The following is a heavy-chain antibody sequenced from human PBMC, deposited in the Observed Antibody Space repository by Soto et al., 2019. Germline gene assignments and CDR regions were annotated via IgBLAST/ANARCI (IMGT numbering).Heavy chain of an antibody. CDR3: ARMRTDDAFDI. Sequence: GGSLRLSCAASGFTFSSYAMHWVRQAPGKGLEWVAVISYDGSNKYYADSVKGRFTISRDNSKNTLYLQMNSLRAEDTAVYYCARMRTDDAFDIWGQGTMVTVSS. CDR1: GFTFSSYA. CDR2: ISYDGSNK. V-gene: IGHV3-30-3*01. J-gene: IGHJ3*02.